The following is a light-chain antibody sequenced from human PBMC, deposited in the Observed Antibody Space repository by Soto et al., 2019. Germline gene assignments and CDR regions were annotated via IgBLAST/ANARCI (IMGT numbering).Light chain of an antibody. V-gene: IGLV1-40*01. Sequence: VLTQPPSVSGAPGQGVTLSCTGNSSNIGAGYDVHWYQQLPGTAPKLLIYGNSNRPSGVPDRFSGSKSDTSAPLAITGLQADDEADYYCQSYDSILSGSVFGGGTK. CDR3: QSYDSILSGSV. CDR2: GNS. CDR1: SSNIGAGYD. J-gene: IGLJ3*02.